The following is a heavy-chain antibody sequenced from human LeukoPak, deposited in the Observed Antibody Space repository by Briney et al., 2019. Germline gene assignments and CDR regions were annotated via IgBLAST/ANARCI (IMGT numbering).Heavy chain of an antibody. D-gene: IGHD5-24*01. CDR1: GDSVTSYY. Sequence: SETLSLTCTVSGDSVTSYYWSWIRQPPGKGLEWIGFIYYTGSTNYNPSLKSRVTISVDTSKNQFSLELTSVTAADTAMYYCASHTGYNWFWFDPWGQGTLVTVSS. V-gene: IGHV4-59*02. J-gene: IGHJ5*02. CDR3: ASHTGYNWFWFDP. CDR2: IYYTGST.